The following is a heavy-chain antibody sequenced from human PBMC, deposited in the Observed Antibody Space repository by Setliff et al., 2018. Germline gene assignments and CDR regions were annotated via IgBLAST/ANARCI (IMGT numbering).Heavy chain of an antibody. CDR3: ARVDAPIAPPHANYMDV. V-gene: IGHV3-33*08. D-gene: IGHD2-2*01. CDR2: IWDDGVKK. CDR1: GFTFSTYR. J-gene: IGHJ6*03. Sequence: GGSLRLSCAASGFTFSTYRMHWVRQAPGKGLEWVAVIWDDGVKKYHADSVKGRFTISRDNSKNTLYLQMNSLRAEDTAVYYCARVDAPIAPPHANYMDVWGKGTTVTVSS.